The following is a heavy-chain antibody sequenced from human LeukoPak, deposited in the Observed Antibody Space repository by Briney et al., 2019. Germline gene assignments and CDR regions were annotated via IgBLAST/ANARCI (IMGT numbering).Heavy chain of an antibody. CDR1: GGSISSGGYS. D-gene: IGHD6-6*01. J-gene: IGHJ4*02. Sequence: SETLSLTCAVSGGSISSGGYSWSWIRQPPGKGLEWIGEINHSGSTNYNPSLKSRVTILVDTSKNQFSLKLSSVTAADTAVYYCARNLGYSSSSWGEDWGQGTLVAVSS. CDR3: ARNLGYSSSSWGED. V-gene: IGHV4-30-2*01. CDR2: INHSGST.